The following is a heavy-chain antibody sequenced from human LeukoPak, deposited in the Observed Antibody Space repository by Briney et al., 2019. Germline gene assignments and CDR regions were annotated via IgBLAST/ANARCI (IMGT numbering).Heavy chain of an antibody. V-gene: IGHV4-39*01. CDR2: IYYSGST. J-gene: IGHJ4*02. D-gene: IGHD6-19*01. Sequence: SETLSLTCTVSGGSISSSSYYWGWIRQPPGKGLEWIGSIYYSGSTYYNPSLKSRVTISVDTSKNQFSLKLSSVTAADTAVYYCARSLHYIAVLDYWGQGTLVTVSS. CDR3: ARSLHYIAVLDY. CDR1: GGSISSSSYY.